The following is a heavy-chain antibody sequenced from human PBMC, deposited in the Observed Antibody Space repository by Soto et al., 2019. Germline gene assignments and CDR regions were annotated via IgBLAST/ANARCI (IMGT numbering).Heavy chain of an antibody. CDR2: ISGSDGTT. CDR3: AKVIGGSESYWGGSHYYYALDV. Sequence: GGSLRLSCAASGFIFRDYAMYWVRQAPGKGLEWVSVISGSDGTTFYADSVRGRVTSSRDNSRNMVYLQMISLRAEDTAVYYCAKVIGGSESYWGGSHYYYALDVWGQGTTVTV. V-gene: IGHV3-23*01. J-gene: IGHJ6*02. CDR1: GFIFRDYA. D-gene: IGHD3-10*01.